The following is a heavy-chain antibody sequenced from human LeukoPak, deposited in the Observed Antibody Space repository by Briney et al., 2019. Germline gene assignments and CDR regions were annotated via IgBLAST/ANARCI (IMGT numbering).Heavy chain of an antibody. D-gene: IGHD4-17*01. J-gene: IGHJ4*02. Sequence: PGGSLRLSCAASGFTFSSYWMSWVRQAPGKGLEWVSSISGSGDNTHYAGSVKGRFTISRDNSKNTLYLQIHSLRAEDTAIYFCAKGHGDYPGNYFNYWGQGTLVSVSS. CDR2: ISGSGDNT. CDR3: AKGHGDYPGNYFNY. CDR1: GFTFSSYW. V-gene: IGHV3-23*01.